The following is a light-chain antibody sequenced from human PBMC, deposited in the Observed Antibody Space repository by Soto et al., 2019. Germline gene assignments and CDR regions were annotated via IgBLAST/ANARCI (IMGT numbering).Light chain of an antibody. CDR1: SSDVGGYNY. Sequence: QSALTQPPSASGSPGQSVTISCTGTSSDVGGYNYVSWYQQHPGKAPKLMIYEVSKRPSGVPDRFSGSKSGNTASLTVSWLQAGDEGDYYCSSYAGSNSDVVFGRATKLTVL. CDR3: SSYAGSNSDVV. J-gene: IGLJ2*01. CDR2: EVS. V-gene: IGLV2-8*01.